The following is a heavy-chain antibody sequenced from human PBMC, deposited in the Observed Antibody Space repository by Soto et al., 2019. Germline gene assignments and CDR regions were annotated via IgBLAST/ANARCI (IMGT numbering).Heavy chain of an antibody. CDR1: GFTFSSYA. CDR2: IWNDGTNK. D-gene: IGHD4-17*01. Sequence: ESVGGVVQPGRSLGLSCAASGFTFSSYAMHWVRQAPGKGLEWVAVIWNDGTNKYYADTVKDRFTISRDNFRNTLYLQMSSLKDEDTAVYFCARHLFSTCNTPTVRGMEVWGQGTTVTVYS. V-gene: IGHV3-33*01. J-gene: IGHJ6*02. CDR3: ARHLFSTCNTPTVRGMEV.